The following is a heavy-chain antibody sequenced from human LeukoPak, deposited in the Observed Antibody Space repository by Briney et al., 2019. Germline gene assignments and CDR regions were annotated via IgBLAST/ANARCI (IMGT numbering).Heavy chain of an antibody. CDR2: IYPGDSDT. J-gene: IGHJ6*04. V-gene: IGHV5-51*01. Sequence: NRGASLKISCKGSGYSFTSYWIGWVRQLPGKGLEWMGIIYPGDSDTRYSPSFQGQVTISADKSISTAYLQWSSLKASDTAMYYCARCYGDRYYYYGMDVWGKGTTVTVSS. D-gene: IGHD4-17*01. CDR3: ARCYGDRYYYYGMDV. CDR1: GYSFTSYW.